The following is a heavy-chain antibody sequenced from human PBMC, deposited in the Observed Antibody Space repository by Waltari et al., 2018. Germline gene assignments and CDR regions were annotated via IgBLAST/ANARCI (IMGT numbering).Heavy chain of an antibody. CDR2: ISDDGSST. V-gene: IGHV3-30*03. J-gene: IGHJ3*02. Sequence: QVQLVESGGGVVQPGRCLRLSCAVSGFTFSPYGLYWVRQAPGKGLEWVAVISDDGSSTYYGDSVKGRFTLSRDNSRNTLNLQMNRLRTEDTAMYYCVSYPIFQGAVDAFDIWGQGTMVTVSS. D-gene: IGHD3-3*02. CDR1: GFTFSPYG. CDR3: VSYPIFQGAVDAFDI.